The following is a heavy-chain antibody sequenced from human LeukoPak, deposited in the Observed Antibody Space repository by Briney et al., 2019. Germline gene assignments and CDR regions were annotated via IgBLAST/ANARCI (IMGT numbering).Heavy chain of an antibody. J-gene: IGHJ4*02. D-gene: IGHD2-2*01. CDR3: XXGGENQLLSRFED. CDR2: ISGSGGRT. Sequence: GGSLRLSCAASGFTFSNYAMSWGRQAPGKGLEWVSGISGSGGRTYHADSVKGRFTISRDNSKNTLNLQRNSLRAEDTAEYYXXXGGENQLLSRFEDWGQGTLVTVSS. V-gene: IGHV3-23*01. CDR1: GFTFSNYA.